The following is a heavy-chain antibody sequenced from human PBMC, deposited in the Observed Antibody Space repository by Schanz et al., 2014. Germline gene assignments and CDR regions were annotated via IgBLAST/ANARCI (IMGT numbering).Heavy chain of an antibody. V-gene: IGHV3-21*01. CDR3: VPMSIAAH. CDR1: GFTFSNYA. Sequence: EVQLLESGGGLVQPGGSLRLSCAASGFTFSNYAMGWVRQTPGKGLEWVSSISSTSSYIFYADSVKGRFTISRDNAKNSLYLQMNSLRAEDTAVYYCVPMSIAAHWGQGTLVTVSS. D-gene: IGHD6-6*01. CDR2: ISSTSSYI. J-gene: IGHJ4*02.